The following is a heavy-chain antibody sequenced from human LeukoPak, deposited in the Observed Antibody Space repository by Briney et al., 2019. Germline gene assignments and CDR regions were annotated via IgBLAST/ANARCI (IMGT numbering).Heavy chain of an antibody. Sequence: SETLSLTCTVSGGSISSYYWNWIRQPPGKGLEWIGYIYYSGSTNYNPSLKSRVTISVDTSKNQFSLKLSSVTAADTAVYYCAKDDAWGRYKHWGQGTLVTVSS. D-gene: IGHD3-16*01. CDR1: GGSISSYY. CDR2: IYYSGST. CDR3: AKDDAWGRYKH. J-gene: IGHJ1*01. V-gene: IGHV4-59*12.